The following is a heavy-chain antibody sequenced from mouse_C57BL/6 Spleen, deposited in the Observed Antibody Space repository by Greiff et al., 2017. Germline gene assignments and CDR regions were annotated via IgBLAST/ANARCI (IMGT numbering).Heavy chain of an antibody. D-gene: IGHD2-4*01. CDR2: IDPETGGT. CDR1: GYTFTDYE. J-gene: IGHJ4*01. Sequence: QVQLQQSGAELVRPGASVTLSCKASGYTFTDYEMHWVKQTPVHGLEWIGAIDPETGGTAYNQKFKGKAILTADKSSSTAYMELRSLTSEDSAVYYCTRGDDYDGSAMDYWGQGTSVTVSS. CDR3: TRGDDYDGSAMDY. V-gene: IGHV1-15*01.